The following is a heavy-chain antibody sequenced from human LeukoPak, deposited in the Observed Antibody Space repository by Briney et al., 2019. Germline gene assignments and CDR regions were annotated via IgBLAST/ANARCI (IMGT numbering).Heavy chain of an antibody. J-gene: IGHJ4*02. V-gene: IGHV4-39*07. D-gene: IGHD6-13*01. CDR2: IYYSGST. CDR1: GGSISSSSYY. Sequence: SETLSLTCTVSGGSISSSSYYWGWLRQPPGKGLEWIGSIYYSGSTYYNPSLKSRVTISVDTSKNQFSLKLSSVTAADTAVYYCARVPATAAGLGVYWGQGTLVTVSS. CDR3: ARVPATAAGLGVY.